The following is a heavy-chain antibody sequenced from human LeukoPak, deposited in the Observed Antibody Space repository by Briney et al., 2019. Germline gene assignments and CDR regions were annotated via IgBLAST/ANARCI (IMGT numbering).Heavy chain of an antibody. J-gene: IGHJ4*02. Sequence: SETLSLTCTVSGYSISSGYYWGWIRQPPGKGLEWIGSIYHSGSTYYNPSLKSRVTISVDTSKNQFSLKLSSVTAADTAVYYCARAGSSWSPFDYWGQGTLVTVSS. V-gene: IGHV4-38-2*02. CDR2: IYHSGST. CDR3: ARAGSSWSPFDY. CDR1: GYSISSGYY. D-gene: IGHD6-13*01.